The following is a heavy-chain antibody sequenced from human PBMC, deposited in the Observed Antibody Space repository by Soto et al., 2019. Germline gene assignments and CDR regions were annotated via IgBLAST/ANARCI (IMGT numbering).Heavy chain of an antibody. CDR1: GFTFSSYG. V-gene: IGHV3-30*18. CDR2: ISYDGSNK. D-gene: IGHD1-26*01. CDR3: AKDPYSGSYGGVDY. J-gene: IGHJ4*02. Sequence: PGGSLSLSCAASGFTFSSYGMHWVRQAPGKGLEWVAVISYDGSNKYYADSVKGRFTISRDNSKNTLYLQMNSLRAEDTAVYYCAKDPYSGSYGGVDYWGQGTLVTVSS.